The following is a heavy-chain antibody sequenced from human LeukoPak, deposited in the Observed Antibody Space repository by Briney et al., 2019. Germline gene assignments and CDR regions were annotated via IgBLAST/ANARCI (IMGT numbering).Heavy chain of an antibody. V-gene: IGHV3-21*01. D-gene: IGHD2-15*01. CDR3: ARAHCSGGRCYYYYGMDV. CDR2: ISISSSYI. J-gene: IGHJ6*02. CDR1: GFTFSIYN. Sequence: GGSLRLSCAASGFTFSIYNMTWVRQAPGKGLEWVSSISISSSYIYYADSVKGRFTISRDDAKNSLYLQMNSLRAEDTAVYFCARAHCSGGRCYYYYGMDVWGQGTTVTVSS.